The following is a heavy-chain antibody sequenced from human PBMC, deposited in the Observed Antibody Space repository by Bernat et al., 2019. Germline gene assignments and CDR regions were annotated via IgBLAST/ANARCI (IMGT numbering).Heavy chain of an antibody. J-gene: IGHJ3*02. D-gene: IGHD2-15*01. Sequence: EEQLVESGGDLVQSGGSLRLSCTASGFTFSNYWMSWVRQAPGKGLVWVSRISHDGRGTTHADSAEGRFTISRDNAKKTLYLQMHNLRAEDTAVYYCARETFCSGGTCLGADAFDIWGQGTMVTVSS. CDR1: GFTFSNYW. CDR2: ISHDGRGT. V-gene: IGHV3-74*01. CDR3: ARETFCSGGTCLGADAFDI.